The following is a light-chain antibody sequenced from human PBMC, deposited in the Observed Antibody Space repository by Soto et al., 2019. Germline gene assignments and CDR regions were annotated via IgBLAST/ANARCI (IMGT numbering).Light chain of an antibody. CDR2: DDN. V-gene: IGLV1-51*01. J-gene: IGLJ1*01. Sequence: QSVLTQPPSGSAAPGQKVTISCSGSSSNIGGNSVSWYQQLPGTAPKLLIYDDNKRPSGIPDRFSGSKSGTSATLGITGFQTVDEADYYRGSWDSSLSAYVFGSGTKFTVL. CDR1: SSNIGGNS. CDR3: GSWDSSLSAYV.